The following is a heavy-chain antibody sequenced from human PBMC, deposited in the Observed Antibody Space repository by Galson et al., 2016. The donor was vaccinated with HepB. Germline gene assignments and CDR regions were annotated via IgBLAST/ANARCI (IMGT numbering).Heavy chain of an antibody. Sequence: SLRLSCAASQFTFIAYTIHWVRQAPGKGLEWVALIWFDGSNTYHVDSVKGRFTISRDNSKNTLYLQMNSLRAEDTAVYYCAREAADIAVAVLDYWGQGTLVTVSS. CDR3: AREAADIAVAVLDY. D-gene: IGHD6-19*01. CDR1: QFTFIAYT. J-gene: IGHJ4*02. CDR2: IWFDGSNT. V-gene: IGHV3-30*14.